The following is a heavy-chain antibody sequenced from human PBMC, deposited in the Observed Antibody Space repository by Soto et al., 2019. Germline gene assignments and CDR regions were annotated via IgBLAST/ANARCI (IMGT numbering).Heavy chain of an antibody. CDR2: ISPYTGNT. D-gene: IGHD3-16*01. CDR3: VMVDNYVTPTPQDV. J-gene: IGHJ6*02. CDR1: GYIFVNYG. Sequence: QVQLVQSGDEVKKPGASVKVSCKASGYIFVNYGIAWVRQAPGQGLEWMGWISPYTGNTHSATQVKGRLNMTTDTSTSTAYTDLGGLTSDDTAVYYCVMVDNYVTPTPQDVWGQGTTVTVSS. V-gene: IGHV1-18*01.